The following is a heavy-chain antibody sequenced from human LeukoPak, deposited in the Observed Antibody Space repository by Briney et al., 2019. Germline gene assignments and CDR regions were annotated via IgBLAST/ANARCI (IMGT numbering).Heavy chain of an antibody. D-gene: IGHD3-10*01. CDR1: GFTFSNAW. J-gene: IGHJ4*02. Sequence: PGGSLRLSCAASGFTFSNAWMSWVRQAPGKGLEWVGRIKSKTDGGTTDCAAPVKGRFTISRDDSKNTLYLQMNSLKTEDTAVYYCTTVAITMVRGVIIITRSFDYWGQGTLVTVSS. V-gene: IGHV3-15*01. CDR3: TTVAITMVRGVIIITRSFDY. CDR2: IKSKTDGGTT.